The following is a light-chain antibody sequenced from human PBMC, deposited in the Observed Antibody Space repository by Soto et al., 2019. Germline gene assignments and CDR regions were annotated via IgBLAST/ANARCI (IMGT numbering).Light chain of an antibody. Sequence: DIHMTQSPSSLSASVGDRVTITCRASQSISSFLNWYQQKPGKAPKVLIYAASNLETGVPSRFSGSGSGTDFTFTISSLQPEDIATYYCQQYDNFPLTFGGGTKVEIK. CDR1: QSISSF. CDR2: AAS. V-gene: IGKV1-33*01. CDR3: QQYDNFPLT. J-gene: IGKJ4*01.